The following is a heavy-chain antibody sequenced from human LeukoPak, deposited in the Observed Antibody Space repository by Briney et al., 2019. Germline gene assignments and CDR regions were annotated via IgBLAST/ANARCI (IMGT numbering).Heavy chain of an antibody. CDR2: INPSGGST. CDR3: ARTGRGQSRPQGMVRGDPYYYYGMDV. Sequence: ASVKVSCKASGYTFTSYYMHWVRQAPGQGLEWMGIINPSGGSTSYAQKFQGRVTMTRDTSTSTVYMELSSLRSEDTAVYYCARTGRGQSRPQGMVRGDPYYYYGMDVWGQGTTVTVSS. V-gene: IGHV1-46*01. CDR1: GYTFTSYY. J-gene: IGHJ6*02. D-gene: IGHD3-10*01.